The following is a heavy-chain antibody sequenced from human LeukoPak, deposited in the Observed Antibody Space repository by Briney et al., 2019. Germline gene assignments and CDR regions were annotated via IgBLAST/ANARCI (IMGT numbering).Heavy chain of an antibody. Sequence: ASVKVSCKASGYTFTSYDINWVRQATGQGLEWMGWMDPNTGNTGYAQKLQGRVTMTTDTSTSTAYMELRSLRSDDTAVYYCAREVSGSGNDYWGQGTLVTVSS. V-gene: IGHV1-8*01. CDR3: AREVSGSGNDY. CDR1: GYTFTSYD. CDR2: MDPNTGNT. J-gene: IGHJ4*02. D-gene: IGHD3-10*01.